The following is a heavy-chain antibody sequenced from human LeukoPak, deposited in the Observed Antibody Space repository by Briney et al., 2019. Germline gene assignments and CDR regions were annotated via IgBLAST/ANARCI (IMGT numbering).Heavy chain of an antibody. J-gene: IGHJ3*02. Sequence: GASVNVSFTASGYTFTSYGISWVRQAPGQGLEWMGWISAYNGNTNYAQKLQGRVTVTTDTSTSTAYMELRCLRSDDTAVYYCARGLGPLVVPASDAFDIWGQGTMVTVSS. CDR1: GYTFTSYG. CDR3: ARGLGPLVVPASDAFDI. V-gene: IGHV1-18*01. CDR2: ISAYNGNT. D-gene: IGHD2-2*01.